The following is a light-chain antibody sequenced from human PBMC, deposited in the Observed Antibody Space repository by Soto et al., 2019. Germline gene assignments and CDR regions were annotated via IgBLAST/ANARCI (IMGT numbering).Light chain of an antibody. CDR2: GAS. CDR3: QQYGSSPLFS. CDR1: RSVRTSH. J-gene: IGKJ3*01. V-gene: IGKV3-20*01. Sequence: VLTQSPGTLSLSPGERATLSCRARRSVRTSHLAWYQQKPGRAPRLLVYGASARATGIPDRFGGSGSGTDFNLTISRVEPEDFAVYYCQQYGSSPLFSFGPGTKVDIK.